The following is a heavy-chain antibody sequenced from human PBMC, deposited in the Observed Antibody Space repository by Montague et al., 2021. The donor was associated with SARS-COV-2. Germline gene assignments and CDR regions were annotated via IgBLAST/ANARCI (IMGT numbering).Heavy chain of an antibody. CDR1: GGSINNHY. D-gene: IGHD3-22*01. Sequence: SETRSLTCTVSGGSINNHYRSWIRQSPGKGLEWIGYISSNGTTNYNPSLKSRVTLSADASRNEFSLKLDSVTAADTAVYFYARRGYYDSAGYHWHLDLWGRGMLVTVSS. J-gene: IGHJ2*01. CDR3: ARRGYYDSAGYHWHLDL. CDR2: ISSNGTT. V-gene: IGHV4-4*09.